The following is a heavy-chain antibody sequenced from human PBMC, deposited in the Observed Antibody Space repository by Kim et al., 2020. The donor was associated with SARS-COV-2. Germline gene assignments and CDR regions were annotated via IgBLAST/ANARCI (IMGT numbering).Heavy chain of an antibody. V-gene: IGHV3-15*01. J-gene: IGHJ4*02. CDR3: TTDPIYIVVVPAANY. D-gene: IGHD2-2*01. Sequence: APVKGRFTISKDDSKNTLYLQINSLKTEDTAVYYCTTDPIYIVVVPAANYWGQGTLVTVSS.